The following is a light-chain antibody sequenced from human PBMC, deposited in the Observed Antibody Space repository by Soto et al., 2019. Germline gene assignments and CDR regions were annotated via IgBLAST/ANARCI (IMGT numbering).Light chain of an antibody. V-gene: IGLV2-14*03. CDR2: DVS. Sequence: QSALTQPASVSGSPGQSITISCTGTSSDVGAYHYVSWYQRHPGKAPKLMIYDVSNRPSGVSNRFSGSKSGSTASLTISGLQAEDEADYYCSSYSNSRTLIFGGGTKLTVL. CDR1: SSDVGAYHY. J-gene: IGLJ2*01. CDR3: SSYSNSRTLI.